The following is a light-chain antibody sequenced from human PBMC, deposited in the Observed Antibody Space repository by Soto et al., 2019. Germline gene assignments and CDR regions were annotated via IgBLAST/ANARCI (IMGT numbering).Light chain of an antibody. CDR1: SSDIGGYNY. CDR2: EVG. CDR3: SSYAGSNKSV. V-gene: IGLV2-14*01. J-gene: IGLJ1*01. Sequence: SVLTQPASVSGSPGQSITISCTGTSSDIGGYNYVSWNQQHPGKAPKLMIYEVGNRPSGVSNRFSGSKSGNTDSLTISGLQAEDEADYYCSSYAGSNKSVFGTWTKLTVL.